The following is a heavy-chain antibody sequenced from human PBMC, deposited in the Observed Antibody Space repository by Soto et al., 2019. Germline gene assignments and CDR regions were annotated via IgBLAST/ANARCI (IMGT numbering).Heavy chain of an antibody. D-gene: IGHD3-3*01. Sequence: PSETLSLTCTVSGGSISSSSYYWGWIRQPPGKGLEWIGSIYYSGSTYYNPSLKSRVTISVDTSKNQFSLKLSSVTAADTAVYYCARQRPNLESAYWGQGTLVTVSS. V-gene: IGHV4-39*01. CDR1: GGSISSSSYY. CDR3: ARQRPNLESAY. CDR2: IYYSGST. J-gene: IGHJ4*02.